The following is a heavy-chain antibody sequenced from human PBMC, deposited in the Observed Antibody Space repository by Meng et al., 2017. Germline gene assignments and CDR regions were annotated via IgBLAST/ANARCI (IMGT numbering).Heavy chain of an antibody. CDR2: LYYSGST. D-gene: IGHD3-10*01. CDR3: ARFWVDTMVRDNSLLSGGMDV. CDR1: CGPISSGGYY. Sequence: VPMLEPCPGRAKHSQTLSLTCTFSCGPISSGGYYWSWIRQHPGKGLEWIGYLYYSGSTYHNPSLKSLVTISVDTSKNQFSLKLSSVTAADTAVYYCARFWVDTMVRDNSLLSGGMDVWGQGTTVTVSS. J-gene: IGHJ6*02. V-gene: IGHV4-31*01.